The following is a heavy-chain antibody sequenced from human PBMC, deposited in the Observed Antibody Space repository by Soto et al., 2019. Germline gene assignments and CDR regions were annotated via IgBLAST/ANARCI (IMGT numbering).Heavy chain of an antibody. CDR3: AKDLFTMVRLFDS. V-gene: IGHV3-23*01. CDR1: VFTFSSHA. Sequence: EVQLLESGGGLVQPGGSLRLSCAASVFTFSSHAMSWVRQAPGKGLEWVSTISGGGDSRKYVDSVKGRFTISRDNSKNTLYLQMNSLRAEDTAVYYCAKDLFTMVRLFDSWGQGTLVTVSS. J-gene: IGHJ4*02. D-gene: IGHD3-10*01. CDR2: ISGGGDSR.